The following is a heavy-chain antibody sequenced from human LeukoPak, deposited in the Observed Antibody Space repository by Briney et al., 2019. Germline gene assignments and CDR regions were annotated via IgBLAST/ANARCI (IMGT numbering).Heavy chain of an antibody. Sequence: SETLSLTCAVSGGSISSSNWWCWVRQPPGKGLEWIGEIYHSGSTNYNPSLKSRVTISVDKSKNQFSLKLSSVTAADTAVYYCARGSGSLIDAFDIWGQGTMVTVSS. J-gene: IGHJ3*02. D-gene: IGHD1-26*01. CDR1: GGSISSSNW. V-gene: IGHV4-4*02. CDR2: IYHSGST. CDR3: ARGSGSLIDAFDI.